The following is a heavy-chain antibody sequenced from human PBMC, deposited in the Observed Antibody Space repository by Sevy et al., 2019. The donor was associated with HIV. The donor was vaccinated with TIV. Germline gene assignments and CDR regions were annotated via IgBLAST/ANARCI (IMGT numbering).Heavy chain of an antibody. J-gene: IGHJ6*02. Sequence: GGSLRLSCAASGFSFSRYGLHWVRQAPGKGLEWLAIISYDGSNKYHADSVKGRFTISRDNSKNTLYLQRNSLRAEDTAVYYCAKGGCSGGICYSDVWGQGTTVTVSS. CDR3: AKGGCSGGICYSDV. D-gene: IGHD2-15*01. CDR1: GFSFSRYG. CDR2: ISYDGSNK. V-gene: IGHV3-30*18.